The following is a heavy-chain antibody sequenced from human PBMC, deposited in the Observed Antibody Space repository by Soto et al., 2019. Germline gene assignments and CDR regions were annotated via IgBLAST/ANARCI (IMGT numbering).Heavy chain of an antibody. CDR2: IYYSGST. Sequence: AETLSLTCTGSCRSISSDDWSWIRQPPGKGLEWIGYIYYSGSTNYNPSLKSRVTISVDTSKNQFSLKLSSVTAADTAVYYCARRWGRTFDYWGQGTLVTVS. CDR3: ARRWGRTFDY. D-gene: IGHD7-27*01. J-gene: IGHJ4*02. CDR1: CRSISSDD. V-gene: IGHV4-59*08.